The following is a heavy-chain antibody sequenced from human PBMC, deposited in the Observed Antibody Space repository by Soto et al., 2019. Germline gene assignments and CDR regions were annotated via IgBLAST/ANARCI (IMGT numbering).Heavy chain of an antibody. Sequence: QVQLVQSGAEVKKPGVSVKVSCKASGYTFSTYGISWVRQAPGQGLDWMGWISSYNGDTNYAQKFQGRVTMTTDTFTSTAYLELISLTSDDTALYYCAGDGPPPHYYYGLDVWGQGTTVTVSS. CDR3: AGDGPPPHYYYGLDV. J-gene: IGHJ6*02. CDR2: ISSYNGDT. CDR1: GYTFSTYG. V-gene: IGHV1-18*01. D-gene: IGHD2-21*02.